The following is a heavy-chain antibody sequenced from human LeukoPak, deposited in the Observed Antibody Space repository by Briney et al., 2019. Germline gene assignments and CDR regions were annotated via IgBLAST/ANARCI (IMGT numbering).Heavy chain of an antibody. D-gene: IGHD3-10*01. CDR1: GGSISSSNYY. CDR3: ATDVNYYGSGGYFDY. CDR2: RYTSGTT. Sequence: PSETLSLTCIVSGGSISSSNYYWGWIRQSPGKGLEWIGRRYTSGTTIYNPSLKRRGTMSVDTSKNQFTLQLSSVTAADTAVYYCATDVNYYGSGGYFDYWGQGALVTVSS. J-gene: IGHJ4*02. V-gene: IGHV4-39*06.